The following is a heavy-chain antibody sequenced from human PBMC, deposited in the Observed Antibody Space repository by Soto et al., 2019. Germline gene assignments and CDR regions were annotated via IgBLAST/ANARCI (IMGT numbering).Heavy chain of an antibody. CDR2: ISGSGGST. J-gene: IGHJ6*02. Sequence: GESLKISCAASGFTFSSYAMSWVRQAPGKGLEWVSAISGSGGSTYYADSVKGRFTISRDNSKNTLYLQMNSLRAEDTAVYYCASLSGVVVAATRGYYGMDVWGQGTTVTVSS. V-gene: IGHV3-23*01. D-gene: IGHD2-15*01. CDR1: GFTFSSYA. CDR3: ASLSGVVVAATRGYYGMDV.